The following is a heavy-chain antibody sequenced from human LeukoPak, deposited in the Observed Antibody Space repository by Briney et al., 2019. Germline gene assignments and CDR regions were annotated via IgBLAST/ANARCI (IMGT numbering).Heavy chain of an antibody. CDR1: GFAVGSNY. J-gene: IGHJ4*02. V-gene: IGHV3-66*01. CDR2: IYSGGST. D-gene: IGHD2-15*01. CDR3: ARGSEGYCSGGSCSLRY. Sequence: GGSLRLSCAASGFAVGSNYMSWVRQAPGKGLEWVSVIYSGGSTYYADSVKVRFTISRDNSKNTLYLQMNSLRDEDTAVYYCARGSEGYCSGGSCSLRYWGQGTLVTVSS.